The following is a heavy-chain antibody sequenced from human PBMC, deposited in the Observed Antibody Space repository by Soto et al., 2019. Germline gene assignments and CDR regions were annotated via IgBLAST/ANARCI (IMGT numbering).Heavy chain of an antibody. CDR3: GLVDVNVMPSPQGV. J-gene: IGHJ6*02. D-gene: IGHD3-16*02. CDR2: INTYNGNT. Sequence: QVQLVQSRAEVKNPGASVKVSCKASGYSFTRYGIAWARQAPGQGLEWMGWINTYNGNTNYAQNLQGVDPLTIDTCTRTANMERTSLRSTMTAIYDCGLVDVNVMPSPQGVWGQGPTVSVS. V-gene: IGHV1-18*01. CDR1: GYSFTRYG.